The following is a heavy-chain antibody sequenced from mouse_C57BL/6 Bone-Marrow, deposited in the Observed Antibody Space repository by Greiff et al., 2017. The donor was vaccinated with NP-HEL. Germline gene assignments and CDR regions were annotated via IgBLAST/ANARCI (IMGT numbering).Heavy chain of an antibody. Sequence: EVKVEESGGGLVKPGGSLKLSCAASGFTFSSYTMSWVRQTPEKRLEWVATLSGGGGNTYYPDSVKGRFTISRDNAKNTLYLQMSSLRSEDTALYYCARQRGSNWDYWGQGTTLTVSS. J-gene: IGHJ2*01. V-gene: IGHV5-9*01. CDR2: LSGGGGNT. CDR1: GFTFSSYT. D-gene: IGHD4-1*01. CDR3: ARQRGSNWDY.